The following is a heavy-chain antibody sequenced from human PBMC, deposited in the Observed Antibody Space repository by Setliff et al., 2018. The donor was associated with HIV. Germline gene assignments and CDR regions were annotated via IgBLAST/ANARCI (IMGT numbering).Heavy chain of an antibody. D-gene: IGHD3-16*02. CDR1: GYTLAALS. CDR2: FDPEDGER. J-gene: IGHJ4*02. Sequence: ASVKVSCKVFGYTLAALSIHWVRQAPGKGIEWMGGFDPEDGERINAEKFQGRVTMTATTSTDPAYRALSSLTSEHTSVYYCSTDPGRRITFCGVLVNPDYWGQGTLVTVSS. CDR3: STDPGRRITFCGVLVNPDY. V-gene: IGHV1-24*01.